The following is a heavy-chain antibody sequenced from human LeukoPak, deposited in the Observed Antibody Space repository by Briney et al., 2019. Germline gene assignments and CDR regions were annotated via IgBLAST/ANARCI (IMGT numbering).Heavy chain of an antibody. CDR2: IIPIFGTA. Sequence: SVKVACKATGGTFSNYAISCVRQAPGQGLEWMGGIIPIFGTANYAQKFQGRVTITADKSTSTAYMELSSLRSEDTAVYYCARELGSSSSAEQSWGQGTLVTFSS. D-gene: IGHD6-6*01. J-gene: IGHJ4*02. CDR1: GGTFSNYA. V-gene: IGHV1-69*06. CDR3: ARELGSSSSAEQS.